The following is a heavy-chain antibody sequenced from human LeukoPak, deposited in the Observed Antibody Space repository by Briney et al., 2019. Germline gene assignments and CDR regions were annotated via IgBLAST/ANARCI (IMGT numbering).Heavy chain of an antibody. CDR2: IIPIFGTA. J-gene: IGHJ5*02. D-gene: IGHD3-10*01. CDR1: GGTFSSYA. V-gene: IGHV1-69*06. Sequence: GASVKVSCKASGGTFSSYAISWVRQAPGQGLEWMGGIIPIFGTANYAQKFQGRVTITADKSTSTAYMELSSLRSEDTAVYYCARDRFLTEWFGEYPDPWGQGTLVTVSS. CDR3: ARDRFLTEWFGEYPDP.